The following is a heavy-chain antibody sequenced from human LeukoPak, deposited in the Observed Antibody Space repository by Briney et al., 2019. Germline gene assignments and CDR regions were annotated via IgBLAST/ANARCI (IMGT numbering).Heavy chain of an antibody. CDR2: ISYDGSNK. J-gene: IGHJ4*02. CDR3: ARDPKWLRSRLSYFDY. Sequence: GGSLRLSCAASGFTFSSYAMHWVRQAPGKGLEWVAVISYDGSNKYYADSVKGRFTISRDNSKNTLYLQMNSLRAEDTAVYYCARDPKWLRSRLSYFDYWGQGTLVTVSS. V-gene: IGHV3-30-3*01. CDR1: GFTFSSYA. D-gene: IGHD5-12*01.